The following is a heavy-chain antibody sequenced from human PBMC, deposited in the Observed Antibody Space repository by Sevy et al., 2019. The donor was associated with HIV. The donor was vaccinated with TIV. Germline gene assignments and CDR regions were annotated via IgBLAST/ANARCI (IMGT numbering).Heavy chain of an antibody. CDR2: IYYNGNA. CDR1: GVSISTHS. Sequence: SETLSLTCTVSGVSISTHSWCWIRQPPGKGLEYIGYIYYNGNANYNPSFQSRVTISGDTSMNQLSLKLTSVTAADTAVYYCARDMDNFYGMDVWGQRTTVTVSS. J-gene: IGHJ6*02. CDR3: ARDMDNFYGMDV. V-gene: IGHV4-59*11. D-gene: IGHD3-10*01.